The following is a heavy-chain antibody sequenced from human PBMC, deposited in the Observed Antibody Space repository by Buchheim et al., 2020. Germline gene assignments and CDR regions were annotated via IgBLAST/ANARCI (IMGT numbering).Heavy chain of an antibody. D-gene: IGHD3-3*01. CDR2: IYYSGST. CDR1: GGSISSYY. Sequence: QVQLQESGPGLVKPSETLSLTCTVSGGSISSYYWSWIRQPPGKGLEWIGYIYYSGSTNYNPPLKSRAPISVEKPKNQFSLNLSSVTAADTAVYYCARVNDFWSGHLGMDVWGQGTT. J-gene: IGHJ6*02. CDR3: ARVNDFWSGHLGMDV. V-gene: IGHV4-59*01.